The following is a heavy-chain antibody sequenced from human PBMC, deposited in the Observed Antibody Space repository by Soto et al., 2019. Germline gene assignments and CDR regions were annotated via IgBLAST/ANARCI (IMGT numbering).Heavy chain of an antibody. CDR1: GGSISSYY. CDR3: ARVAAPYYFDF. Sequence: QVQLQESGPGLVKPSETLSLTCTVSGGSISSYYWSWIRQPPGKGLEWIGYIYYSGSTNYNPSLKSRVTISVVTAKSQCYLMLSSVTAAETAVDYCARVAAPYYFDFWGQGTLVTVSS. CDR2: IYYSGST. J-gene: IGHJ4*02. V-gene: IGHV4-59*01. D-gene: IGHD6-19*01.